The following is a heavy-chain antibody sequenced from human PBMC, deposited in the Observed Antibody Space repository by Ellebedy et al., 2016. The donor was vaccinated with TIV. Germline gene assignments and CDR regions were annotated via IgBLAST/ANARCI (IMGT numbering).Heavy chain of an antibody. Sequence: GESLKISCAASGFPFSTYDMNWVRQAPGKGLEWVSSITGSGKTIHYGDSVKGRFTISRDNSKNTVSLQMNSLRAEDTAVYYCARGGWKGGCSGCDAFDFWGQGTMVTVSS. V-gene: IGHV3-48*01. J-gene: IGHJ3*01. D-gene: IGHD2-15*01. CDR2: ITGSGKTI. CDR1: GFPFSTYD. CDR3: ARGGWKGGCSGCDAFDF.